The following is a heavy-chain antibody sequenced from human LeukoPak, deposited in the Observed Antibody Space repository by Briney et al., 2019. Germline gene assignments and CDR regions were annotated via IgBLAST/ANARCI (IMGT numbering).Heavy chain of an antibody. CDR1: GFTFTNSW. Sequence: AGGSLRLSCAASGFTFTNSWMAWVRQAPGKGLEWVANIKQDGSTKHYVDSLKRRFTISRDNPKNSLYLQMNSLRADDTAVYYCARDTDGSLDYWGQGILVTVAS. D-gene: IGHD1-26*01. CDR2: IKQDGSTK. V-gene: IGHV3-7*01. J-gene: IGHJ4*02. CDR3: ARDTDGSLDY.